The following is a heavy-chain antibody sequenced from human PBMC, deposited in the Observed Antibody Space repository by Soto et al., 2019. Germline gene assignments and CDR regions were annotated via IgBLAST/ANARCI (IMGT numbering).Heavy chain of an antibody. CDR1: RGSFSSQTHF. D-gene: IGHD1-26*01. CDR3: VREAMSGTYYFDA. CDR2: KYYSGIS. J-gene: IGHJ4*02. V-gene: IGHV4-61*01. Sequence: PXASLSLTCTGSRGSFSSQTHFWTWIRQPPGKGLEWIGYKYYSGISNYNPSLQSRVTISVDTSKNQFSLRLTSVTAADTAVYYCVREAMSGTYYFDACGQRALVTVSS.